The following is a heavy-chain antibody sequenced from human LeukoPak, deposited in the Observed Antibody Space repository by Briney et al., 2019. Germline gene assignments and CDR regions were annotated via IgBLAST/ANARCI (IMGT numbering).Heavy chain of an antibody. J-gene: IGHJ4*02. CDR3: ARGGSLDY. CDR2: ISAYNGNT. Sequence: ASVKVSCKASGYTFTSYDINWVRQATGQGLEWMGWISAYNGNTKSSQKFQGRVTITRDTSATTAYMELSSLRSEDTAVYYCARGGSLDYWGQGTLVTVSS. V-gene: IGHV1-18*01. CDR1: GYTFTSYD. D-gene: IGHD6-13*01.